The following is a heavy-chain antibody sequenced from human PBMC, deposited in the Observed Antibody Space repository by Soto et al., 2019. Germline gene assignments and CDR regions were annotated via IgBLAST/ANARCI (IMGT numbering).Heavy chain of an antibody. D-gene: IGHD6-6*01. CDR2: ISGSGGST. CDR3: AKDSTAYSSSYDFDY. J-gene: IGHJ4*02. CDR1: GFTFSSYA. V-gene: IGHV3-23*01. Sequence: EVQLLESGGGLVQPGGSLRLSCAASGFTFSSYAMSWVRQAPGQGLEWVSGISGSGGSTYYADSVKGRFTISRDNSKNTLYLQMNSLRAEDTAVYYCAKDSTAYSSSYDFDYWGQGTLVTVSS.